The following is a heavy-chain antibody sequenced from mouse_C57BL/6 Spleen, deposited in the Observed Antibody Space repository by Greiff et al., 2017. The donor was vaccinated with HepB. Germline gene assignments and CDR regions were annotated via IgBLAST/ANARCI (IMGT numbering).Heavy chain of an antibody. V-gene: IGHV14-4*01. Sequence: VQLKQSGAELVRPGASVKLSCTASGFNIKDDYMHWVKQRPEQGLEWIGWIDPENGDTEYASKFQGKATITADTSSNTAYLQLSSLTSEDTAVYYCTTRERRGDFDYWGQGTTLTVSS. CDR3: TTRERRGDFDY. CDR1: GFNIKDDY. D-gene: IGHD2-12*01. CDR2: IDPENGDT. J-gene: IGHJ2*01.